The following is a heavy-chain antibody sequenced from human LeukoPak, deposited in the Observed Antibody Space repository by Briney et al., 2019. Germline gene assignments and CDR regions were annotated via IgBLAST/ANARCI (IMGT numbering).Heavy chain of an antibody. J-gene: IGHJ5*02. D-gene: IGHD6-13*01. CDR2: INPNSGGT. CDR1: GYTFTGYY. CDR3: ARDQSSTWEFDP. Sequence: ASVKVSCKASGYTFTGYYMHWVRQAPGQGLEWMGWINPNSGGTNYAQKFQGRVTMTRDTTISTAYMELSRLRSDDTAVYYCARDQSSTWEFDPWGQGTLVTVSS. V-gene: IGHV1-2*02.